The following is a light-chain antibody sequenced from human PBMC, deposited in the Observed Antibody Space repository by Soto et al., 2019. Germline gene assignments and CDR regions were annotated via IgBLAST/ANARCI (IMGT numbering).Light chain of an antibody. Sequence: DIQMTQSPSTLAASVGDRVTITCRASQSISSWLAWYQQKPGKAPTLLIYDASSLESGVPSRFSGSGSGTEFTLTISSLQPDDFATYYCQQYNSYSLWTFGQGTKVEI. J-gene: IGKJ1*01. CDR1: QSISSW. CDR2: DAS. CDR3: QQYNSYSLWT. V-gene: IGKV1-5*01.